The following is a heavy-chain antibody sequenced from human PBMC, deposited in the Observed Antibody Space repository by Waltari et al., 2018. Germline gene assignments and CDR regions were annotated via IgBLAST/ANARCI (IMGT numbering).Heavy chain of an antibody. D-gene: IGHD3-10*01. CDR2: ISYDGRNK. CDR1: GFTFSSYA. CDR3: ARAGIGYYYGSGSYWYYMDV. Sequence: QVQLVESGGGVVQPGRSLRLSCAASGFTFSSYAMHWVRQAPGKGLEWVAVISYDGRNKYYANSVKGRFTISRDKSKSTLYLQMNSLRAEDTAVYYCARAGIGYYYGSGSYWYYMDVWGKGTTVTISS. J-gene: IGHJ6*03. V-gene: IGHV3-30*04.